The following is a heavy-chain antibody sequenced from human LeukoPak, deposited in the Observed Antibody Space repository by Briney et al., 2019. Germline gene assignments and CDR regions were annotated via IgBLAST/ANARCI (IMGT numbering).Heavy chain of an antibody. D-gene: IGHD4-23*01. CDR3: AGGRPHGNDY. Sequence: GGSLRLSCAASGFTFSSYWMNWVRQAPGKGLVWVSRIASDGSSTTYADSVKGRFSISRDNAKNALYLQMNSLRVEDTAVYYCAGGRPHGNDYWGQGTLVTVSS. V-gene: IGHV3-74*01. J-gene: IGHJ4*02. CDR1: GFTFSSYW. CDR2: IASDGSST.